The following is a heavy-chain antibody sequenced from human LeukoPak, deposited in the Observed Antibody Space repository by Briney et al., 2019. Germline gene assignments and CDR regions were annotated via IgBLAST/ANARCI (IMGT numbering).Heavy chain of an antibody. CDR3: ARCGGQWLVKRSYYYYYMDV. V-gene: IGHV1-18*01. CDR2: ISAYNGNT. Sequence: GASVKVSCKASGYTFTSYGISWVRQAPGQGLEWMGWISAYNGNTNYAQKLQGRVTMATDTSTSTAYMELRSLRSDDTAVYYCARCGGQWLVKRSYYYYYMDVWGKGTTVTISS. D-gene: IGHD6-19*01. J-gene: IGHJ6*03. CDR1: GYTFTSYG.